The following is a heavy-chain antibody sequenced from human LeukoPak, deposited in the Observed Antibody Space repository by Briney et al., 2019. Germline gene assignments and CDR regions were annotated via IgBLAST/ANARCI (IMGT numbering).Heavy chain of an antibody. CDR1: GFTFSSYA. J-gene: IGHJ4*02. CDR2: ISASGGST. D-gene: IGHD3-9*01. V-gene: IGHV3-23*01. CDR3: ARGGRYFDWLFNY. Sequence: GGSLRFSCATSGFTFSSYAMSWVRQAPGKGLEWVSSISASGGSTYYADSVKGRFTISRDKSKNTLYLQMNSLRAEDTAVYYCARGGRYFDWLFNYWGQGTLVTVYS.